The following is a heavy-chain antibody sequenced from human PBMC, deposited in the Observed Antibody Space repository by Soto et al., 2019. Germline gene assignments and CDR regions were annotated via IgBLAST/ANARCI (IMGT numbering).Heavy chain of an antibody. CDR1: GFTFSSYG. Sequence: GGSLRLSCAASGFTFSSYGMHWVRQAPGKGLEWVAVIWYDGSNKYYADSVKGRFTISRDNSKNTLYLQMNSLRAEDTAVYYCARDQAAAAGTEEDVTYYFDYWGQGTLVTVSS. CDR3: ARDQAAAAGTEEDVTYYFDY. CDR2: IWYDGSNK. J-gene: IGHJ4*02. D-gene: IGHD6-13*01. V-gene: IGHV3-33*01.